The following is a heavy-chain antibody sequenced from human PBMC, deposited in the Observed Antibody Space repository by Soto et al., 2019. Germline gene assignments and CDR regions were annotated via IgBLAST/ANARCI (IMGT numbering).Heavy chain of an antibody. CDR3: ARTLEGSGSYYIDY. Sequence: PGGSLRLSCAASGFTFGSYGMHWVRQAPGKGLEWVAVIWYDGSNKYYADSVKGRFTISRDNSKNTLYLQMNSLRAEDTAVYYCARTLEGSGSYYIDYWGQGTLVTVSS. J-gene: IGHJ4*02. D-gene: IGHD3-10*01. CDR2: IWYDGSNK. V-gene: IGHV3-33*01. CDR1: GFTFGSYG.